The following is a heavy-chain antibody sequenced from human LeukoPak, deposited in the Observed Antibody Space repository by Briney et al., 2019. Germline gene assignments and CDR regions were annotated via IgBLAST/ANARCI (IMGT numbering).Heavy chain of an antibody. Sequence: GGSLRLSCAASGFTFSSHSMNWVRQAPGKGLEWVANIKQDGSEKYYVDSVKGRFTISRDNAKNSLYLQMNSLRAEDTAVYYCARGGGLCDYWGQGTLVTVSS. CDR3: ARGGGLCDY. D-gene: IGHD3/OR15-3a*01. CDR1: GFTFSSHS. V-gene: IGHV3-7*01. CDR2: IKQDGSEK. J-gene: IGHJ4*02.